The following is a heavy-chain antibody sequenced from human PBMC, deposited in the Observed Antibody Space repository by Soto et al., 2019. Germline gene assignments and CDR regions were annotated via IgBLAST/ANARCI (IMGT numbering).Heavy chain of an antibody. CDR1: GFAFGSFA. Sequence: QLLESGGELVQPGGSLRLSCVASGFAFGSFAMSWVRQAPGKGLQWVSSVSSSSVSTYYADSVKGRFTISRDNSKNPLYLHMNGLTADDTAMYYCARDWAISGTTPLDWTDRWGQGTLVTVSS. D-gene: IGHD1-7*01. J-gene: IGHJ5*02. CDR2: VSSSSVST. CDR3: ARDWAISGTTPLDWTDR. V-gene: IGHV3-23*01.